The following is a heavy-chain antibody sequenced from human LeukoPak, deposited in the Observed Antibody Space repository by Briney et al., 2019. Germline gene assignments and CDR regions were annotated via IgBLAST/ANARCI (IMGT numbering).Heavy chain of an antibody. CDR3: ASRLTGDQFPFDY. Sequence: IPSETLSLTCTVSGGAISSSSYYWGWIRQPPGKGLEWIGSIYYSGSTYYNPSLKSRVTISVDTSKNQFSLKLSSVTAADTAVYYCASRLTGDQFPFDYWGQGTLVTVSS. D-gene: IGHD7-27*01. V-gene: IGHV4-39*01. CDR1: GGAISSSSYY. J-gene: IGHJ4*02. CDR2: IYYSGST.